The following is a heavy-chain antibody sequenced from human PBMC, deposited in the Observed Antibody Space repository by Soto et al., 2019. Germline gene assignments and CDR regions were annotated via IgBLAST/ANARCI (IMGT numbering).Heavy chain of an antibody. CDR3: ARGSSSSWSDYFQH. J-gene: IGHJ1*01. V-gene: IGHV4-4*07. CDR2: VYTSGST. Sequence: QVQLQESGPGLVKPSETLSLTCSVSGGSISSYYWSWIRQPAGKGLEWIGRVYTSGSTNYSPSLKSRVTMSVDTSKNQFYLKLRSMTAADTAVYYSARGSSSSWSDYFQHWGQGTLVTVSS. D-gene: IGHD6-13*01. CDR1: GGSISSYY.